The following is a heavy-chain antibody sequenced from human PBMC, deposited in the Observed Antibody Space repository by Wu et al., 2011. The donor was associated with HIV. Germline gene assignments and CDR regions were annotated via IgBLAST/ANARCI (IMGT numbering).Heavy chain of an antibody. CDR2: INPNSGGT. CDR1: GYTFTAYY. Sequence: VQLVQLGLSEKPGASVKVSCKASGYTFTAYYLHWLRQAPGQGLEWMGWINPNSGGTEYAQTFQGRVIMTRDTSISTAYMELSRLGSDDTALYYCARRLADYYYYMDVWGQGTAVTVSS. J-gene: IGHJ6*03. V-gene: IGHV1-2*02. D-gene: IGHD2-21*01. CDR3: ARRLADYYYYMDV.